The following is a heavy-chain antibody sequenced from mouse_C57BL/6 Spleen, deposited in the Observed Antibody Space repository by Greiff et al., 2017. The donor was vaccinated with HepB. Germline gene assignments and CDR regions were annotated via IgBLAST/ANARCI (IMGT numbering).Heavy chain of an antibody. D-gene: IGHD1-1*01. CDR3: ARDNSDGSRYFDV. CDR2: IYTRGGNT. Sequence: QVQLQQSGAELARPGASVKLSCKASGYTFTSYGISWVKQRTGQGLEWIGEIYTRGGNTYYNEKFKGKATLTADKSSSTAYMELRSLTYEDSAVYFCARDNSDGSRYFDVWGKGTTVTVSS. V-gene: IGHV1-81*01. CDR1: GYTFTSYG. J-gene: IGHJ1*03.